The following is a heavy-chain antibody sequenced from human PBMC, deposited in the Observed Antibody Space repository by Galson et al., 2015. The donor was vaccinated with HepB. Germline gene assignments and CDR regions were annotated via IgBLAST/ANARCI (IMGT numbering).Heavy chain of an antibody. CDR2: INTDRSST. CDR1: GFTFGSYW. Sequence: SLRLSCAASGFTFGSYWMHWVRQTPGKGLVWVARINTDRSSTRYADSVKGRFIISRDNTEDTLYLQMSSLSADDTAVYFCARSRVERTVAGTFDSWGQGTLVTVSS. CDR3: ARSRVERTVAGTFDS. J-gene: IGHJ4*02. V-gene: IGHV3-74*01. D-gene: IGHD6-19*01.